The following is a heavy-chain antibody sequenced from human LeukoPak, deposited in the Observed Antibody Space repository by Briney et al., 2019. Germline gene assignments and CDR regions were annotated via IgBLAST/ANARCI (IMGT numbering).Heavy chain of an antibody. CDR3: ARDLYSSGWYNAFDI. J-gene: IGHJ3*02. D-gene: IGHD6-19*01. CDR1: GFTFSSYS. Sequence: PGGSLRLSCAASGFTFSSYSMNWVRQAPGKGLEWVSYISSSSSTVYYADSVKGRFTISRDNAKNSLYLQMNSLRAEDTAVYYCARDLYSSGWYNAFDIWGQGTMVTVSS. CDR2: ISSSSSTV. V-gene: IGHV3-48*01.